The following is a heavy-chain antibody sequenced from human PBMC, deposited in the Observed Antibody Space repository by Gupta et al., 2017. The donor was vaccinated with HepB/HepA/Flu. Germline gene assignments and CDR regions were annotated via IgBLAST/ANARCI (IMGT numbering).Heavy chain of an antibody. J-gene: IGHJ6*03. CDR1: GYTFTDHH. CDR2: INPKSGAT. V-gene: IGHV1-2*02. CDR3: ARGLILGDTVYSHYYMDV. Sequence: QALLAQSWAEVKKPGASVKVSCKASGYTFTDHHLQWVRLAPGQGLQWMGWINPKSGATNFAQKFKDRVTMTRDTSINTAYMELRGLRSDDSAIYFCARGLILGDTVYSHYYMDVWSEGTAVTVSS. D-gene: IGHD3-16*01.